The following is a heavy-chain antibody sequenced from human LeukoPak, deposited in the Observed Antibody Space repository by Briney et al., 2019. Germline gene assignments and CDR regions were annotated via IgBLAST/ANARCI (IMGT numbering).Heavy chain of an antibody. Sequence: GESLKISCKGSGFGFTNYWIGWVRQMPGKGLEWMGTIYPVDFDTRYSPSFQGQVTISADKSISTAYLQWSSLKASDTAMYYCARGYCSGDPCYLDYWGQGTLVTVSS. CDR3: ARGYCSGDPCYLDY. V-gene: IGHV5-51*01. D-gene: IGHD2-15*01. J-gene: IGHJ4*02. CDR2: IYPVDFDT. CDR1: GFGFTNYW.